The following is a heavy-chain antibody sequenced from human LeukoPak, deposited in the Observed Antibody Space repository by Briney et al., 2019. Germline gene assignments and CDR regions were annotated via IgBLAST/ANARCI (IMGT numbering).Heavy chain of an antibody. J-gene: IGHJ4*02. D-gene: IGHD6-13*01. CDR1: GDSISSGSYY. Sequence: PSQTLSLTCTVSGDSISSGSYYWSWIRQPAGKGLEWIGHIYTGGSTNYNFSLKSRVTISVDTSKNQFSLKLSSVTAADTAVYYCARGGPEIAAAGPFDYWGQGTLVTVSS. CDR2: IYTGGST. CDR3: ARGGPEIAAAGPFDY. V-gene: IGHV4-61*09.